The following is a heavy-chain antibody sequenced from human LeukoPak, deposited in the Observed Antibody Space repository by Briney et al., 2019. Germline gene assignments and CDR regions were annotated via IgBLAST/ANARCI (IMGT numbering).Heavy chain of an antibody. J-gene: IGHJ1*01. CDR2: ISYDGSNK. Sequence: GGSLRLSCAASGFTFSSYGMHCVSQAPGKGLEWVAVISYDGSNKYFADSVKGRFTISRDNSKNTLYLQMNSLRAEDTAVYYCAKKSNGLWWQPSTNEYFQHWGQGTLVTVSS. CDR3: AKKSNGLWWQPSTNEYFQH. D-gene: IGHD4/OR15-4a*01. CDR1: GFTFSSYG. V-gene: IGHV3-30*18.